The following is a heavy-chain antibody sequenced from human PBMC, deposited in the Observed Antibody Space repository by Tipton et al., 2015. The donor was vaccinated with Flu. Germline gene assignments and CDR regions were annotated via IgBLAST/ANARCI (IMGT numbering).Heavy chain of an antibody. D-gene: IGHD5-18*01. CDR2: IYHSGST. CDR3: AVDLGIQLFYSYGMDV. J-gene: IGHJ6*02. CDR1: GYSISSGYY. V-gene: IGHV4-38-2*02. Sequence: TLSLTCTVSGYSISSGYYWGWIRQPPGKGLEWIGSIYHSGSTYYNPSLKSRVTISVDTSKNQVSLKLRSVTAADTAVYYCAVDLGIQLFYSYGMDVWGQGTTVTVSS.